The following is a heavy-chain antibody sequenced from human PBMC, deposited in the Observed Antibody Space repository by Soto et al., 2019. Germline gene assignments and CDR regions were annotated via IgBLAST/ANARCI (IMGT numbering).Heavy chain of an antibody. CDR2: ISAYNGNT. V-gene: IGHV1-18*01. J-gene: IGHJ4*02. Sequence: QVQLVQSGAEVKKPGASVKVSCKASGYTFTSYGITWVRQAPGQGLEWMGWISAYNGNTNYAQKLQGRVTMTTGTSTRTAYKEVRNLSSDDPVVYYCAGDRPDYDSWSGYYLWGQGTLVTLSP. CDR1: GYTFTSYG. D-gene: IGHD3-3*01. CDR3: AGDRPDYDSWSGYYL.